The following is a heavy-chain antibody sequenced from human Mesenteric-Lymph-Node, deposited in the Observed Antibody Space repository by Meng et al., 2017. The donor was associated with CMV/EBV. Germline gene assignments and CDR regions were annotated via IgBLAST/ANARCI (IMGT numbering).Heavy chain of an antibody. CDR1: GGTFSSYT. V-gene: IGHV1-69*02. D-gene: IGHD6-13*01. Sequence: QLQLVESGADVKKPGSSLKLSCKASGGTFSSYTISWVRQAPGQGLEWMGRIIPILGIANYAQKFQGRVTITADKSTSTAYMELSSLRSEDTAVYYCAGGIAAAGSRWFDPWGQGTLVTVSS. CDR3: AGGIAAAGSRWFDP. J-gene: IGHJ5*02. CDR2: IIPILGIA.